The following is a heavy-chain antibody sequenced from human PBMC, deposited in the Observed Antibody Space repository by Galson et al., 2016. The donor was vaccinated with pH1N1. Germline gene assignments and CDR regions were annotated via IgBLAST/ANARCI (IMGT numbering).Heavy chain of an antibody. CDR3: AKAREQYYENFGKGKP. Sequence: KVSCEASGFIFRNFAIRWVRQAPGKGLEWVCWIIALFLTTYYAQKVQGRLTITTDASTNTVYMELSSLRAEDTAVYYCAKAREQYYENFGKGKPWGRGTLVTVSS. D-gene: IGHD2/OR15-2a*01. V-gene: IGHV1-69*05. CDR2: IIALFLTT. CDR1: GFIFRNFA. J-gene: IGHJ2*01.